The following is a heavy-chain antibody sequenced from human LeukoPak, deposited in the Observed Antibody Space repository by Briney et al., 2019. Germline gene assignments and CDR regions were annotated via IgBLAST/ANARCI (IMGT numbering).Heavy chain of an antibody. Sequence: GGSLRLSCGASGVIFDDYGVSWVRQAAGKGLEWVSGIYWNGGTTGYAESVQGRFTISRDNAKNSLYLQMNNLRAEDTALYYCGRDEFGQSLRGMDVWGRGTTVTVSS. D-gene: IGHD3-10*01. CDR3: GRDEFGQSLRGMDV. J-gene: IGHJ6*02. V-gene: IGHV3-20*04. CDR1: GVIFDDYG. CDR2: IYWNGGTT.